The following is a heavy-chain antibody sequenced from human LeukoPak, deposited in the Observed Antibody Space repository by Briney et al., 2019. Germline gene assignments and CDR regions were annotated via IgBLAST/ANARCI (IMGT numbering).Heavy chain of an antibody. CDR1: GFTFSSYA. J-gene: IGHJ6*02. CDR2: ISDSGGGT. CDR3: AKEGGPTLYYYYYGMDV. D-gene: IGHD3-16*01. V-gene: IGHV3-23*01. Sequence: GGSLRLSSAASGFTFSSYAMSWVRQAPGKGLAWVSAISDSGGGTYYADSVKGRFTISRDNSKNTLYLQMNSLRAEDTAVYYCAKEGGPTLYYYYYGMDVWGQGTSVTVSS.